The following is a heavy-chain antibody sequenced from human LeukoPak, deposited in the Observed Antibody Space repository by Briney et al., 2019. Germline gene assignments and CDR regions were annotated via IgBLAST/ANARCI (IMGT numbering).Heavy chain of an antibody. CDR3: ARGVRLVTIFGVGLLDY. CDR1: GGSFSGYY. V-gene: IGHV4-34*01. Sequence: SETLSLTCAVYGGSFSGYYWSWIRQPPGKGLEWTGEINHSGSTNYSPSLKSRVTISVDTSKNQFSLKLSSVTAADTAVYYCARGVRLVTIFGVGLLDYWGQGTLVTVSS. J-gene: IGHJ4*02. CDR2: INHSGST. D-gene: IGHD3-3*01.